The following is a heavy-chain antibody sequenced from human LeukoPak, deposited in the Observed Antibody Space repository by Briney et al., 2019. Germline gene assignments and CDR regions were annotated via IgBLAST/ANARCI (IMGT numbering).Heavy chain of an antibody. D-gene: IGHD3-3*01. V-gene: IGHV3-30*03. Sequence: GGSLRLSCAASGFTFSSYGMHWVRQAPGKGLEWVAVISYDGSNKYYADSVKGRFTISRDNSKNTLYLQMNSLRAEDTAVYYCARDRAWNYFDYWGQGTLVTVSS. J-gene: IGHJ4*02. CDR3: ARDRAWNYFDY. CDR2: ISYDGSNK. CDR1: GFTFSSYG.